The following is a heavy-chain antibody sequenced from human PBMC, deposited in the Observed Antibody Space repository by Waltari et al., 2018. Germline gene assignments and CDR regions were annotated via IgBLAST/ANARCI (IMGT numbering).Heavy chain of an antibody. D-gene: IGHD2-15*01. CDR3: ARVYCSGGSCYDAFDI. Sequence: QVQLQQWGAGLLKPSETLSLTCAVYGGSFSGYYWSWIRQPPGKGLEWIGEIHHSGSTNYNSALKSRVTISVDTSKNQFSLKLSSVTAADAAVYYCARVYCSGGSCYDAFDIWGQGTMVTVSS. CDR2: IHHSGST. V-gene: IGHV4-34*01. J-gene: IGHJ3*02. CDR1: GGSFSGYY.